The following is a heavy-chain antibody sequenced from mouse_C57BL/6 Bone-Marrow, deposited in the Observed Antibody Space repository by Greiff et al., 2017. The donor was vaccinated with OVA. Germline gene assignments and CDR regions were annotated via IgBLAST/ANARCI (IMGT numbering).Heavy chain of an antibody. Sequence: VQLKQSGGGLVKPGGSLKLSCAASGFTFSSYAMSWVRQTPEKRLEWVATISDGGSYTYYPDNVKGRFTISRDNAKNNLYLQMSHLKSEDTAMYYCAREGRDGYDWFAYWGQGTLVTVSA. CDR2: ISDGGSYT. CDR1: GFTFSSYA. CDR3: AREGRDGYDWFAY. V-gene: IGHV5-4*01. J-gene: IGHJ3*01. D-gene: IGHD2-2*01.